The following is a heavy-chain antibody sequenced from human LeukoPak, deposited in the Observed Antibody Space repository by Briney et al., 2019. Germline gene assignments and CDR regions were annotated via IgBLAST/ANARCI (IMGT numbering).Heavy chain of an antibody. CDR3: ARHRAYSNSSPFDY. D-gene: IGHD6-6*01. CDR1: GGSISSLY. V-gene: IGHV4-59*08. J-gene: IGHJ4*02. CDR2: IYYTGST. Sequence: KSSETLSLTCSVSGGSISSLYWSWIRQPPGKGLEWIGYIYYTGSTNYNPSLKSRVTMFVDMSKNQFSLRLSSVTAADTAVYYCARHRAYSNSSPFDYWGQGTLVTVSS.